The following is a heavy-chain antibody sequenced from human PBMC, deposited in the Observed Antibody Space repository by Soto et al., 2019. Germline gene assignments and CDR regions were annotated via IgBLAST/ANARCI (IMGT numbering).Heavy chain of an antibody. Sequence: EVQLLESGGGLVQPGGSLRLSCAASGFTFSSYAMSWVRQAPGKGLEWVSAISGSGSSTYYADSVKGRFTISRDNSKNTLYLQMNSLSAEDTAVYYCAANRGYNYYYGMDVWGQGTTVTVSS. J-gene: IGHJ6*02. D-gene: IGHD3-22*01. CDR1: GFTFSSYA. CDR3: AANRGYNYYYGMDV. V-gene: IGHV3-23*01. CDR2: ISGSGSST.